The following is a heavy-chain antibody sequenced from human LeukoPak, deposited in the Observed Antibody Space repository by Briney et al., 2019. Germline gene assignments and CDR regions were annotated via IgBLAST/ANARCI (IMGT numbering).Heavy chain of an antibody. J-gene: IGHJ6*01. V-gene: IGHV4-59*08. CDR3: ARHLSGGMDV. D-gene: IGHD3-10*01. Sequence: SETLSLTCTVSGGSISSYYWSWIRQPPGKGLEWIGYIYYSGSTNYNPSLKSRVTISVDTSKNQFSLKLSSVTATDTAVYYCARHLSGGMDVWGQGTTVTVSS. CDR1: GGSISSYY. CDR2: IYYSGST.